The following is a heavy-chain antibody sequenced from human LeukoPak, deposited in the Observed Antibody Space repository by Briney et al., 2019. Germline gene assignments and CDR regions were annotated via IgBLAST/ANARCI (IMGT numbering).Heavy chain of an antibody. Sequence: GGSLRLSCAASGFTFSNYWMSWVRQAPGKGLEWVANIKQDGSEKYYVDSVKGRFTISRDDAKNSLYLQMNSLRVEDTAFYYCARKAYGMGVWGKGTTVTVSS. V-gene: IGHV3-7*03. CDR2: IKQDGSEK. J-gene: IGHJ6*04. CDR1: GFTFSNYW. CDR3: ARKAYGMGV.